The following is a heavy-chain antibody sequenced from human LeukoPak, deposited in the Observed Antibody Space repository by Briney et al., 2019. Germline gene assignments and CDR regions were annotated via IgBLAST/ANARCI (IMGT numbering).Heavy chain of an antibody. Sequence: SETLSLTCTVSGGSISPYYWSWIRQPPGKGLEWIGYIYYSGSTKYNPSLKSRLTISLDTSKNQFSLKLSSVTAADTAVYYCARDSGGGWSLTDAFDIWGQGTMVTVSS. J-gene: IGHJ3*02. CDR2: IYYSGST. CDR3: ARDSGGGWSLTDAFDI. D-gene: IGHD6-19*01. V-gene: IGHV4-59*01. CDR1: GGSISPYY.